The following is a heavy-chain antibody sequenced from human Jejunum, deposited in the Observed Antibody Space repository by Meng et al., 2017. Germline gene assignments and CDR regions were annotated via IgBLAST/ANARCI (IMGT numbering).Heavy chain of an antibody. CDR3: ERALPTPPNCFDP. CDR1: GFTFNTYW. J-gene: IGHJ5*02. Sequence: GGSLRLSCVASGFTFNTYWMNWVRQAPGKGKEWVANIKQDGSVIYSADSVKGRFTISRDNAKNSLYLQKNSLRVEDTAVYYWERALPTPPNCFDPWGQGTLVTVSS. V-gene: IGHV3-7*01. CDR2: IKQDGSVI.